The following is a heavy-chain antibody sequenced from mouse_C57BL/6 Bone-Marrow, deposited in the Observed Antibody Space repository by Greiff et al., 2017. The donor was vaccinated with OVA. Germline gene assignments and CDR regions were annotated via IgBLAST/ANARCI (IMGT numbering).Heavy chain of an antibody. D-gene: IGHD1-1*01. J-gene: IGHJ1*03. CDR3: ARYYGSREDWYFDV. Sequence: EVQLQQSGPELVKPGASVKIPCKASGYTFTDYNMDWVKQSHGKSLEWIGDINPNNGGTIYNQKFKGKATLTVDKSSSTAYMELRSLTSEDTAVYYCARYYGSREDWYFDVWGTGTTVTVSS. V-gene: IGHV1-18*01. CDR1: GYTFTDYN. CDR2: INPNNGGT.